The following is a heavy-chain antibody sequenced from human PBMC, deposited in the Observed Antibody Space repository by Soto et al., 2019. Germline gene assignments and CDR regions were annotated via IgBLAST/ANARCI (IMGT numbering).Heavy chain of an antibody. D-gene: IGHD2-21*02. J-gene: IGHJ4*02. CDR1: GFTFSSYA. CDR3: GKGTSGTAVVTATI. CDR2: ISGSGGST. V-gene: IGHV3-23*01. Sequence: EVQLLESGGGLVQPGGSLRLSCAASGFTFSSYAMSWVRQAPGKGLEWDSSISGSGGSTYYADSVKGRFTISRDNSKNTLFLQVSSLRREDTAVYYCGKGTSGTAVVTATIWGQGTLVTVFS.